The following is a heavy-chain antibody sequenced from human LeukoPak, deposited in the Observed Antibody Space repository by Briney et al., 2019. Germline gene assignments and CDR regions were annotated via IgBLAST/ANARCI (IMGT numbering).Heavy chain of an antibody. CDR2: ISAYNGNT. J-gene: IGHJ5*02. CDR1: GYTFTNYV. D-gene: IGHD2-15*01. V-gene: IGHV1-18*01. Sequence: ASVKVSCKASGYTFTNYVINWVRQAPGRGLEWMGWISAYNGNTNYAQKLQGRVTVTTDTFTSTAYMELRSLRSDDTAVYYCAREGEYCSGGTCHSPLNWFDPWGQGTLVTVSS. CDR3: AREGEYCSGGTCHSPLNWFDP.